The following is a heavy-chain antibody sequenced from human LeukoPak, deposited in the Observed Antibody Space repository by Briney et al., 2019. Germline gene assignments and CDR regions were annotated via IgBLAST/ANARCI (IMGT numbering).Heavy chain of an antibody. J-gene: IGHJ4*02. CDR2: INSDGSST. CDR3: ARDFDGYNNFDY. CDR1: GFTFSSYW. D-gene: IGHD5-24*01. Sequence: PGGSLRLSCAASGFTFSSYWMHWVRHAPGKGLVWVSRINSDGSSTSYADSVKGRFTISRDNAKNTLYLQMNSLRAEDTAVYYCARDFDGYNNFDYWGQGTLVTVSS. V-gene: IGHV3-74*01.